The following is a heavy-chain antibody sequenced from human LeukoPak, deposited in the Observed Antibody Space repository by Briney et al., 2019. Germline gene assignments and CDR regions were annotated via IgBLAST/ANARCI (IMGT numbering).Heavy chain of an antibody. Sequence: SETLSLTCAVYGGSFSAYYWTWIRQPPGKGLEGIGEINHSGSSNYNSSLRSRVTISVDTSYKQFSLRLSSVTAADTAVYYCAPRGDIEHSYVYGKWFDPWGQGTRVTVSS. CDR3: APRGDIEHSYVYGKWFDP. CDR2: INHSGSS. J-gene: IGHJ5*02. CDR1: GGSFSAYY. D-gene: IGHD5-18*01. V-gene: IGHV4-34*01.